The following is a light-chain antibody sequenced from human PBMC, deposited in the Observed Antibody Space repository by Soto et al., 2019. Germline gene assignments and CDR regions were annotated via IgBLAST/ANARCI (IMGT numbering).Light chain of an antibody. CDR2: GAS. CDR3: HQRSSWPRT. J-gene: IGKJ1*01. Sequence: EIVLTQSPCTLSLSPGERATLSCRASQSVSSSYLAWYQQKPGQAPRLLIYGASSRATGIPDRFSGSGSGTELTLTISSLQSEDFAVYYCHQRSSWPRTFGQGTKVDIK. CDR1: QSVSSSY. V-gene: IGKV3D-20*02.